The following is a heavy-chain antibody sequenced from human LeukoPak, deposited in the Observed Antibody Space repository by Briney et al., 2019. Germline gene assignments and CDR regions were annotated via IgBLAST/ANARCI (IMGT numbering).Heavy chain of an antibody. CDR3: AKDIASYYYGSGSDY. D-gene: IGHD3-10*01. CDR1: GFTFDDYA. J-gene: IGHJ4*02. Sequence: GGSLRLSCAASGFTFDDYAMHWVRQAPGEGLEWVSGISWNSGSIGYADSVKGRFTISRDNAKNSLYLQMNSLRAEDTALYYCAKDIASYYYGSGSDYWGQGTLVTVSS. CDR2: ISWNSGSI. V-gene: IGHV3-9*01.